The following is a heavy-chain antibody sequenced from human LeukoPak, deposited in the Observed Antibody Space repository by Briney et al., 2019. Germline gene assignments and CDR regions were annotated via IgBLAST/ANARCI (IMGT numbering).Heavy chain of an antibody. CDR1: GITFNRSW. J-gene: IGHJ4*02. CDR2: MDPSGSQK. Sequence: GGSLRLSCAASGITFNRSWMNWVRQAPGKGLEWVANMDPSGSQKRYVDSVKGRFTISKDNPGTSLYLDMYSLRAEDIGIYYCVIWTSGNFWGQGTLVTVSS. D-gene: IGHD1-1*01. V-gene: IGHV3-7*03. CDR3: VIWTSGNF.